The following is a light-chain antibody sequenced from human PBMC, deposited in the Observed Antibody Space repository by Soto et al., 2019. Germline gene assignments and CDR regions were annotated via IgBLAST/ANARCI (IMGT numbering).Light chain of an antibody. Sequence: DIVMTQSPDSLAVSLGERATINCKSSQSVLNSPNNKNYLAWYQQKPGQPPKLLIYWASTRESGVPDRFSGSGSGTDFTLTISSLQAEDMAIYYCQHRGTFGQGTKLEIK. J-gene: IGKJ2*01. CDR1: QSVLNSPNNKNY. CDR3: QHRGT. V-gene: IGKV4-1*01. CDR2: WAS.